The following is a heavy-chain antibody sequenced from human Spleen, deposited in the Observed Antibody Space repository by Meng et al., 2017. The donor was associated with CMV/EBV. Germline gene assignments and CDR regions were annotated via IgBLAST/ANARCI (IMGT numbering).Heavy chain of an antibody. CDR3: ARHLISSTSPYYGMDV. Sequence: GESLKISCKGSGYSFTSHWIGWVRQMPGKGLEWMGIIYPGDSDTRYSPSFQGQVTISADKSISTAYLQWSSLKASDTAIYYCARHLISSTSPYYGMDVWGQGTTVTVSS. CDR2: IYPGDSDT. V-gene: IGHV5-51*01. J-gene: IGHJ6*02. D-gene: IGHD2-2*01. CDR1: GYSFTSHW.